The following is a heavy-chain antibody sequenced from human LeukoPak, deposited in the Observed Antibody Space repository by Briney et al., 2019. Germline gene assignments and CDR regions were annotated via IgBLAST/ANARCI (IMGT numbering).Heavy chain of an antibody. CDR1: GFTFSSYW. Sequence: GGSLRLSCAASGFTFSSYWMHWVRQAPGKGLVWVSRINSDGSSTSYADSVKGRFTISRDNAKNTLYLQMNSLRAEDTAVYYCAKGSSVGYYYMDVWGKGTTVTISS. CDR2: INSDGSST. V-gene: IGHV3-74*01. CDR3: AKGSSVGYYYMDV. J-gene: IGHJ6*03. D-gene: IGHD3-16*01.